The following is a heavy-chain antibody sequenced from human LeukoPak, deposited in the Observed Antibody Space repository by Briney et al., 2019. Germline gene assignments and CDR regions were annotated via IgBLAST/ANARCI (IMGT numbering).Heavy chain of an antibody. D-gene: IGHD5-18*01. J-gene: IGHJ4*02. V-gene: IGHV3-7*01. CDR2: INQDGSEK. CDR1: GLIFDNYR. CDR3: AKLRIQLWSPFDY. Sequence: GGSLRLSCAASGLIFDNYRMSWVRQAPGKGLEWVANINQDGSEKYYVDSVKGRLTISRDNAEKSLYLQMNSLRAEDTAVYYCAKLRIQLWSPFDYWGQGTLVTVSS.